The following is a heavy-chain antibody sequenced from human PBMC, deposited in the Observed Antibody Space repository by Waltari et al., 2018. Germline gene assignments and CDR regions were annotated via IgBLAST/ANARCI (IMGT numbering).Heavy chain of an antibody. V-gene: IGHV4-39*01. Sequence: QLQLQESGPGLVKPSETLSLTCTVSGGSISSSSYYWGWIRQPPGKGLEWIGSIYYSGSTYYNPSLKSRVTISVDTSKNQFSLKLSSVTAADTAVYYCARHFRQGNPYYYDSSGYYDYFDYWGQGTLVTVSS. CDR3: ARHFRQGNPYYYDSSGYYDYFDY. J-gene: IGHJ4*02. CDR1: GGSISSSSYY. D-gene: IGHD3-22*01. CDR2: IYYSGST.